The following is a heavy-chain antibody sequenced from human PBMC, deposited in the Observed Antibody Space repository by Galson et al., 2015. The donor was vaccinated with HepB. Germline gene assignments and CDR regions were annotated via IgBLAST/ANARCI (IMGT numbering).Heavy chain of an antibody. D-gene: IGHD6-25*01. CDR1: GFTFSSSA. Sequence: SLRLSCAASGFTFSSSAINWVRQAPGKGLEWVAGINDKGAKTYYADSVKGRFTILRDNAKESLYLQMNNLRADDTAVYYCAKASASYWCFGLWGRGTLVTVSS. CDR2: INDKGAKT. J-gene: IGHJ2*01. V-gene: IGHV3-23*01. CDR3: AKASASYWCFGL.